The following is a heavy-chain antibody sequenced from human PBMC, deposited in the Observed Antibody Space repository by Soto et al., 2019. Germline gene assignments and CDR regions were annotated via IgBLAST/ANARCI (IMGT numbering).Heavy chain of an antibody. D-gene: IGHD2-15*01. Sequence: FGTLSLTRTVSGGSIKSFYWSWIPQPPRKGLGWVGYIYYSGSTNYNPSLKSRVTISVDTSKNQFSLKLSSVTAADTAVYYCARALGYCSGGSCYLTGYNWFDPWGQATLVTVSS. CDR3: ARALGYCSGGSCYLTGYNWFDP. CDR2: IYYSGST. J-gene: IGHJ5*02. CDR1: GGSIKSFY. V-gene: IGHV4-59*01.